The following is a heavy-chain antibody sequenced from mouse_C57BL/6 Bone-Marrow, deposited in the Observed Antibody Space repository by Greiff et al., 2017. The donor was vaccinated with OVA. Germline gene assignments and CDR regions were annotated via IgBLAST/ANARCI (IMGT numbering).Heavy chain of an antibody. CDR1: GYTFTSYW. J-gene: IGHJ3*01. CDR2: IDPNSGGT. Sequence: QVQLKESGAELVKPGASVKLSCKASGYTFTSYWMHWVKQRPGRGLEWIGRIDPNSGGTKYNEKFKSKATLTVDKPSSTAYMQLSSLTSEDSAVYYCARSTRAYLQLWFAYWGQGTLVTVSA. V-gene: IGHV1-72*01. CDR3: ARSTRAYLQLWFAY. D-gene: IGHD4-1*02.